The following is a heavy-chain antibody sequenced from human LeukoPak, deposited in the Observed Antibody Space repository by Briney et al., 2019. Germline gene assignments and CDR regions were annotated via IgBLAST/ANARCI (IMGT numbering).Heavy chain of an antibody. CDR3: ARGRYVWGSYRAYFDY. Sequence: SETLSLTCAVYGGSFSGYYWSWIRQPPGKGLEWIGAVNHSGSTNYNPSLKKRLPISVHTYTNQFSLKVSSVTAADTAVYHCARGRYVWGSYRAYFDYWGQGTLVTVSS. CDR1: GGSFSGYY. V-gene: IGHV4-34*01. CDR2: VNHSGST. J-gene: IGHJ4*02. D-gene: IGHD3-16*02.